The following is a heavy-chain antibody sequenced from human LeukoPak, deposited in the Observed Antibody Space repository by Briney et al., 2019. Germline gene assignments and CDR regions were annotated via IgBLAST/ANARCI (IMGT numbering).Heavy chain of an antibody. CDR3: AGYRGCRRGGGLDY. Sequence: GGSLRLSCAASGFTFSSYWMHWVRQAPGKGLVWVSRINSDGSSTSYADSVKGRFTISRDNAKNTLYLQMNSLRAEDTAVYYCAGYRGCRRGGGLDYWGQGTLVTVSS. CDR2: INSDGSST. J-gene: IGHJ4*02. D-gene: IGHD2-8*01. V-gene: IGHV3-74*01. CDR1: GFTFSSYW.